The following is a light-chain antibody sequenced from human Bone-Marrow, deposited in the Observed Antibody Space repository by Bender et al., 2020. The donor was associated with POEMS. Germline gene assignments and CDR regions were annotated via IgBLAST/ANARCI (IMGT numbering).Light chain of an antibody. CDR2: DVT. J-gene: IGLJ2*01. CDR3: SSITPSSGFL. Sequence: QPALTQPRSVSGSPGQSVTISCTGTASDIGAYKYVSWYQQHAGKAPKLIIYDVTERPSGVPDRFSGSKSGNTASLTISGLRAEDEADYYCSSITPSSGFLFGGGTRLTVL. CDR1: ASDIGAYKY. V-gene: IGLV2-11*01.